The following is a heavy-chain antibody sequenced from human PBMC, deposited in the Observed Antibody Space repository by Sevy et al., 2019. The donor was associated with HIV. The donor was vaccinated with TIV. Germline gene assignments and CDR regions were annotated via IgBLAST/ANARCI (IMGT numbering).Heavy chain of an antibody. CDR2: IWYDGSNK. D-gene: IGHD3-10*01. CDR1: GFTFSSYG. CDR3: AKDSLPYCYGSGSYPDY. Sequence: GGSLRLSCAASGFTFSSYGMHWVRQAPGKGLEWVAVIWYDGSNKYYADSVKGRFTISRDNSKNTLYLQMNSLRAEDTAVYYCAKDSLPYCYGSGSYPDYWGQGTLVTVSS. J-gene: IGHJ4*02. V-gene: IGHV3-33*06.